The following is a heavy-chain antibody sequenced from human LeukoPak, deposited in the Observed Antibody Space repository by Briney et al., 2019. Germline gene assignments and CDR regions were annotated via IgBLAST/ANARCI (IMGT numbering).Heavy chain of an antibody. CDR3: ARVRVVRGADY. CDR1: GFTFSSYS. J-gene: IGHJ4*02. V-gene: IGHV3-53*01. D-gene: IGHD3-10*01. CDR2: IYSGGST. Sequence: GGSLRLSCAASGFTFSSYSMNWVRQAPGKGLEWVSVIYSGGSTYYADSVKGRFTISRDNSKNTLYLQMNSLRAEDTAVYYCARVRVVRGADYWGQGTLVTVSS.